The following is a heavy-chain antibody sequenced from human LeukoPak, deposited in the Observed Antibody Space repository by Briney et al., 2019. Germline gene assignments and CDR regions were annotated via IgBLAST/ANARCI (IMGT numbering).Heavy chain of an antibody. CDR1: GFTFSSYA. Sequence: PGGSLRLSCAASGFTFSSYAMSWVRQAPGKGLEWVSAISGSGGSTYCADSVKGRFTISRDNSKNTLYLQMNSLRAEDTAVYYCAKSSDYYGSGSGDYWGQGTLVTVSS. D-gene: IGHD3-10*01. J-gene: IGHJ4*02. CDR2: ISGSGGST. V-gene: IGHV3-23*01. CDR3: AKSSDYYGSGSGDY.